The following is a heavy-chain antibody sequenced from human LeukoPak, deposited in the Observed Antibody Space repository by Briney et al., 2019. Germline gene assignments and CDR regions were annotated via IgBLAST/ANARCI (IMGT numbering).Heavy chain of an antibody. V-gene: IGHV1-24*01. CDR3: ARGPTTIFGVALVLEYFDY. CDR1: GYTLTELS. J-gene: IGHJ4*02. Sequence: GASVKVSCKVSGYTLTELSMHWVRQAPGKGLEWMGGFDPEDGETIYAQKFQGRVTMTEDTSTDTAYMELSSLRSEDTAVYYCARGPTTIFGVALVLEYFDYWGQGTLVTVSS. D-gene: IGHD3-3*01. CDR2: FDPEDGET.